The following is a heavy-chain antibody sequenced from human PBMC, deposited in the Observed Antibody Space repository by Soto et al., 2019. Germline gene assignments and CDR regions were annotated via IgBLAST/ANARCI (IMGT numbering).Heavy chain of an antibody. CDR2: ISWNSGSI. CDR3: AKAGGGILTGYYNYMDV. Sequence: GGSLRLSCAASGFTFDDYAMHWVRQAPGKGLEWVSGISWNSGSIGYADSVKGRFTISRDNAKNSLYLQMNSLRAEDTALYYCAKAGGGILTGYYNYMDVWGKGTTVTVSS. J-gene: IGHJ6*03. D-gene: IGHD3-9*01. V-gene: IGHV3-9*01. CDR1: GFTFDDYA.